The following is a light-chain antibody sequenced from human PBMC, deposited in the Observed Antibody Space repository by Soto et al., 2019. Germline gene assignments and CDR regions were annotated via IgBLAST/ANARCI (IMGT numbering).Light chain of an antibody. Sequence: EIVMTQSPATLSVSPGERATLSCRASQSIGSGFSWYQQKPDQAPRLLIYGASTRATGIPARFSGSGSGTEFTLTISSLQSEDSALYYCQQYNNWPPYTFGQGTKVEIK. J-gene: IGKJ2*01. V-gene: IGKV3-15*01. CDR2: GAS. CDR1: QSIGSG. CDR3: QQYNNWPPYT.